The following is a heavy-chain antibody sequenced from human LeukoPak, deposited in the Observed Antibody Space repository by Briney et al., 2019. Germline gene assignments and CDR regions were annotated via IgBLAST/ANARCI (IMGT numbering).Heavy chain of an antibody. V-gene: IGHV3-43*02. CDR3: AKDQIPSDYYDSSGYPMDY. D-gene: IGHD3-22*01. CDR2: ISGDGGST. CDR1: GFTFDDYA. Sequence: PGGSLRLSCAASGFTFDDYAMHWVRQAPGKGLEWVSLISGDGGSTYYADPVKGRFTISRDNSKNSLYLQMNSLRTEDTALYYCAKDQIPSDYYDSSGYPMDYWGQGTLVTVSS. J-gene: IGHJ4*02.